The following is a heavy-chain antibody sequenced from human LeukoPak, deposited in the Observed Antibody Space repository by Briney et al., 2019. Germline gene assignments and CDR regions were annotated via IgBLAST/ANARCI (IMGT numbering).Heavy chain of an antibody. V-gene: IGHV4-39*01. CDR3: VSRITIFGVVIADYFAY. J-gene: IGHJ4*02. D-gene: IGHD3-3*01. Sequence: SETLSLTCTVSGGSISSSSYYWGWIRQPPGKGLEWIGSIYYSGSTYYNPSLKSRVTISVDTSKNQFPLKLSSVTAADTAVYYCVSRITIFGVVIADYFAYWGQGTLVTVSS. CDR1: GGSISSSSYY. CDR2: IYYSGST.